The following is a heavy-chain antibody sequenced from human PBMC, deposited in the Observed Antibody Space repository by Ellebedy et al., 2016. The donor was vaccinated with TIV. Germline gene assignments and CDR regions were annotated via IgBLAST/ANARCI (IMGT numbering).Heavy chain of an antibody. CDR1: GGSISSVSYY. CDR2: IYYSGST. V-gene: IGHV4-39*07. Sequence: MPSETLSLTCSVSGGSISSVSYYWGWIRQPPGKGLEWIGSIYYSGSTYYNPSLKSRVTISVDTSKNQFSLMLNSVTAADTAVYYCARDFCSSTSCLNYFDYWGQGALVTVSS. D-gene: IGHD2-2*01. J-gene: IGHJ4*02. CDR3: ARDFCSSTSCLNYFDY.